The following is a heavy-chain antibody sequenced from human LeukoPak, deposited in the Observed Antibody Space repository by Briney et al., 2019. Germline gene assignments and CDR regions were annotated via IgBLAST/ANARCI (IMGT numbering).Heavy chain of an antibody. D-gene: IGHD5-24*01. V-gene: IGHV5-51*01. CDR1: GYSFTNYW. CDR2: IYPGDSDT. Sequence: GESLKISCKASGYSFTNYWISWVRQMPGKGLEWMGIIYPGDSDTRYSPSSQGQVTISVDKTISTAYLQWSSLKASDTAMYYCARPVEMATINSFHIWGQGTMVTVSS. CDR3: ARPVEMATINSFHI. J-gene: IGHJ3*02.